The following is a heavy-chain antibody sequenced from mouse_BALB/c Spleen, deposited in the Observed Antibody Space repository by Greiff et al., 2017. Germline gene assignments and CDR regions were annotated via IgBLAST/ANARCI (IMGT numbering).Heavy chain of an antibody. D-gene: IGHD1-1*01. CDR2: ISYSGST. Sequence: EVKLVESGPGLVKPSQSLSLTCTVTGYSITSDYAWNWIRQFPGNKLEWMGYISYSGSTSYNPSLKSRISITRDTSKNQFFLQLNSVTTEDTATYYCARGTTVVHFDYWGQGTTLTVSS. J-gene: IGHJ2*01. V-gene: IGHV3-2*02. CDR3: ARGTTVVHFDY. CDR1: GYSITSDYA.